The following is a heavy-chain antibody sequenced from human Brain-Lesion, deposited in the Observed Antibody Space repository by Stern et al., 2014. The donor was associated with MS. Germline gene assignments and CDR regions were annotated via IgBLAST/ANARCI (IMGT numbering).Heavy chain of an antibody. CDR1: GFTFSKYW. J-gene: IGHJ4*02. D-gene: IGHD2-2*01. Sequence: VQLVQSGGGLVQPGGSLRLSCAASGFTFSKYWVHWVRQVPGKGLVWVSRSNSDGTTTSYGDSVKGRFTISRDNAKNTVYLHMNNLRVEDTAVYYCARARGGYAPDCWGQGTLVTVSS. CDR2: SNSDGTTT. CDR3: ARARGGYAPDC. V-gene: IGHV3-74*02.